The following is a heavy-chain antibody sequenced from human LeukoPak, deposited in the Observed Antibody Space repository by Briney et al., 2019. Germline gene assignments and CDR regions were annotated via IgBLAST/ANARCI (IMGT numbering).Heavy chain of an antibody. Sequence: GGSLRLSCAASGFTVSSNYMSWVRQAQGKGLEWVSVIYSGGSTYNADSVKGRFTISRDNSKKTLYLQMNSLRAEDTAVYYCARSIVVVTHGVYYFDYWGQGTLVTVSS. CDR2: IYSGGST. J-gene: IGHJ4*02. CDR3: ARSIVVVTHGVYYFDY. CDR1: GFTVSSNY. D-gene: IGHD3-22*01. V-gene: IGHV3-66*01.